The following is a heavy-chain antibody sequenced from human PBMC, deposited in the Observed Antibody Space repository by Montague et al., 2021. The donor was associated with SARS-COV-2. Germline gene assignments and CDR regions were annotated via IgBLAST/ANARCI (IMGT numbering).Heavy chain of an antibody. CDR3: ARGSGSASATWFDP. D-gene: IGHD6-25*01. J-gene: IGHJ5*02. Sequence: SETLSLICTVSGGSISSYYWSWIRQPPGKGLEWIGYIYYSGSTNYNPSLKSRVTILVDMSKNQFSLKLSSVTAADTAVYYCARGSGSASATWFDPWGQGTLVTVSS. V-gene: IGHV4-59*01. CDR1: GGSISSYY. CDR2: IYYSGST.